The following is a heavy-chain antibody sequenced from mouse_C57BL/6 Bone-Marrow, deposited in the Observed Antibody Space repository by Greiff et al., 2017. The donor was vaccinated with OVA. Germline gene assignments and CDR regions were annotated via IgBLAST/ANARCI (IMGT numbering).Heavy chain of an antibody. CDR1: GFPITSGYY. V-gene: IGHV12-3*01. J-gene: IGHJ2*01. CDR2: ITHSGET. CDR3: AGGPHLDY. Sequence: KLQESGPGLVKPSQSLFLTCSITGFPITSGYYWIWIRQSPGKPLEWMGYITHSGETFYNPSLQSPISITRETLKNQFFLQLNSVTTEDTAMYYCAGGPHLDYWGQGTTLTVSS.